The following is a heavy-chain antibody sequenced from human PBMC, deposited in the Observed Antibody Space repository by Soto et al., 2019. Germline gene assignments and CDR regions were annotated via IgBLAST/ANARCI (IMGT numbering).Heavy chain of an antibody. D-gene: IGHD6-19*01. CDR1: GFTFSSYA. CDR2: ISGSGGST. Sequence: GGSLRLSCAASGFTFSSYAMSWVRQAPGKGLEWVSAISGSGGSTYYADSVKGRFTISRDNSKNTLYLQMNSLRAEDTAVYYCAKDPQSIAVAGNLFFDYWGQGTLVTVSS. J-gene: IGHJ4*02. V-gene: IGHV3-23*01. CDR3: AKDPQSIAVAGNLFFDY.